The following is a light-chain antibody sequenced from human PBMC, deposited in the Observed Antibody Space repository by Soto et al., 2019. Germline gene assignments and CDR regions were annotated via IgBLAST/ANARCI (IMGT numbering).Light chain of an antibody. CDR1: QSVSSN. CDR3: QQYNNWPRGT. Sequence: EIVMTQSPATLSVSPWESATLSCRASQSVSSNFAWYQQKPGQAPRLLIYGASTRATGIPARFSGSGSGTEFTLTISSLQSEDFAVYYCQQYNNWPRGTFGGGTKVEIK. V-gene: IGKV3-15*01. CDR2: GAS. J-gene: IGKJ4*01.